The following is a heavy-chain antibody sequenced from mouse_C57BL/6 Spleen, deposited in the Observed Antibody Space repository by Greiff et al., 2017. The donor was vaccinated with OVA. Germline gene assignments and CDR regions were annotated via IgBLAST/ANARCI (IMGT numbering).Heavy chain of an antibody. V-gene: IGHV1-50*01. Sequence: QVQLQQPGAELVKPGASVKLSCKASGYTFTSYWMQWVKQRPGQGLEWIGEIDPSDSYTNYNQKFKGKATLTVDTSSSTAYMQLSSLTSEDSAVYYCARGGVLGENAMDYWGQGTSVTVSS. J-gene: IGHJ4*01. CDR2: IDPSDSYT. CDR1: GYTFTSYW. CDR3: ARGGVLGENAMDY. D-gene: IGHD3-3*01.